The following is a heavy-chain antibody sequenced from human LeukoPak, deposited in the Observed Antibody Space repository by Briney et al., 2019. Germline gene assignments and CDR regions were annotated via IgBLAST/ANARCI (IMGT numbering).Heavy chain of an antibody. Sequence: SVKVSCKASGGTFSSYAISWVRQAPGQGLEWMGRIIPIFGTANYAQKFQGRVTITADKSTSTAYMELSSLRSEDTAVYYCASPYDYVWGAHYYMDVWGKATTVTVPS. CDR1: GGTFSSYA. CDR2: IIPIFGTA. J-gene: IGHJ6*03. CDR3: ASPYDYVWGAHYYMDV. V-gene: IGHV1-69*06. D-gene: IGHD3-16*01.